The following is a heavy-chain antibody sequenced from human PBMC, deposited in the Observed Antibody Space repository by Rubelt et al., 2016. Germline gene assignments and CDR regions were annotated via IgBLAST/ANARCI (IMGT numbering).Heavy chain of an antibody. CDR3: ARDNCSSTSCYARNENWFDP. CDR1: GGSISSSNW. CDR2: IYHSGST. V-gene: IGHV4-4*02. Sequence: QVQLQESGPGLVKPSGTLSLTCAVSGGSISSSNWWSWVRQPPGKGLEWIGEIYHSGSTNYNPSIKIRVTISCETAKNQFSLKLSSVTAADTAVYYCARDNCSSTSCYARNENWFDPWGQGTLVTVSS. J-gene: IGHJ5*02. D-gene: IGHD2-2*01.